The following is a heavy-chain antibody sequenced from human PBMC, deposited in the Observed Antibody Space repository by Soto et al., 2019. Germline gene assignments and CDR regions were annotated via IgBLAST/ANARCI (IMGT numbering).Heavy chain of an antibody. V-gene: IGHV1-2*04. CDR1: GYTFTGYY. CDR3: ARAGETQYCSGGSCYYYYYMDV. J-gene: IGHJ6*03. Sequence: QVQLVQSGAEVKKPGASVKVSCKASGYTFTGYYMHWVRQAPGQGLEWMGWINPNSGGTNYAQKFQGWVTMTRDTSISTAYMALSRLRSDDTAVYYCARAGETQYCSGGSCYYYYYMDVWGKGTTVNVSS. D-gene: IGHD2-15*01. CDR2: INPNSGGT.